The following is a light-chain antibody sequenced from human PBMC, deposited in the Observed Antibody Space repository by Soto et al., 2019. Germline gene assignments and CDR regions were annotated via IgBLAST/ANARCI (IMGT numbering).Light chain of an antibody. V-gene: IGKV3-20*01. CDR2: GAS. Sequence: EVVLTQSPGTLSLSAGERATLFCRASERVASNYLAWYQQKPGQAPRLLIYGASSRATGIPDRFSGSGSGTDFTLTISSLQPEDFATYFCQQANSFKLTFGGGTKVEIK. CDR1: ERVASNY. CDR3: QQANSFKLT. J-gene: IGKJ4*01.